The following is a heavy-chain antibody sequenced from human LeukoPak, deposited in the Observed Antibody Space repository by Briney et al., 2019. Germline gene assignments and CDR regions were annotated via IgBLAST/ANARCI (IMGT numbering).Heavy chain of an antibody. J-gene: IGHJ4*02. D-gene: IGHD3-3*01. V-gene: IGHV1-46*01. CDR1: VYTFTSYY. CDR3: ARDGYDFWSGYGPSY. Sequence: SVKVSCKASVYTFTSYYMHWVRQAPGQGLEGMGIINPSGGSTSYAQKFQGRVTMTRDMSTSAVYMELSSLTSEDTAVYYCARDGYDFWSGYGPSYWGQGTLVTVSS. CDR2: INPSGGST.